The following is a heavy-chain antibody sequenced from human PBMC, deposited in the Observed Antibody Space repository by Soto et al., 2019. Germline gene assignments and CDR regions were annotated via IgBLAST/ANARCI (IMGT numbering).Heavy chain of an antibody. CDR2: IKHDGGDK. D-gene: IGHD3-10*01. CDR3: ARDRGHFDY. V-gene: IGHV3-7*04. CDR1: GFTFSNYW. J-gene: IGHJ4*02. Sequence: EVQLVESGGGLVQPGGSLRLSCSGSGFTFSNYWMSWVRQAPGKGMEWVANIKHDGGDKYYVDSVKGRFTISRDNAKNSLYLHMTSLRSEDTAGYYCARDRGHFDYWGQGTMVTVSS.